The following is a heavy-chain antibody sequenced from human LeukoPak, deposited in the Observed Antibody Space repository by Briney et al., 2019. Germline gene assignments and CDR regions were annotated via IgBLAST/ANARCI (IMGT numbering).Heavy chain of an antibody. CDR3: AGLCGSISCPEVVGH. CDR1: GFTVRSNY. J-gene: IGHJ4*02. CDR2: LYGGGSA. Sequence: GGSLRLSCAASGFTVRSNYMTWVRQAPAKGLEWVSVLYGGGSAYYADSVKGRFTISRDNSKNTLYLQMNSLRAEDTAVYYCAGLCGSISCPEVVGHWGQGTLVTVSS. V-gene: IGHV3-66*02. D-gene: IGHD2-2*01.